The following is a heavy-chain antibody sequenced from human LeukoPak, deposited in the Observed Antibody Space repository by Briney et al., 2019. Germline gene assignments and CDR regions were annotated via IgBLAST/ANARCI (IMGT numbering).Heavy chain of an antibody. CDR1: GFTFSSYA. V-gene: IGHV3-30*04. CDR3: ANSEI. CDR2: ISYDGSNK. J-gene: IGHJ3*02. Sequence: GGSLXXSCAASGFTFSSYAMHWVRQAPGKGLEWVAVISYDGSNKYYADSVKGRFTISRDNSKNTMYLKMNSLRAEDTAVYYCANSEIWGQGTMVTVSS.